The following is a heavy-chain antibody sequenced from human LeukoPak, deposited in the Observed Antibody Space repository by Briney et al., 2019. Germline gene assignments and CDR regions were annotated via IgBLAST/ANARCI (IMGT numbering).Heavy chain of an antibody. CDR1: GFTFSSYG. V-gene: IGHV3-23*01. J-gene: IGHJ4*02. CDR2: ISGSGGST. D-gene: IGHD1-1*01. Sequence: PGGSLRLSCAASGFTFSSYGMSWVRQAPGKELEWVSAISGSGGSTYYADSVKGRFTISRDNAKNSLYLQMNSLRAEDTAVYYCASPGRQYKTQFDYWGQGTLVTVSS. CDR3: ASPGRQYKTQFDY.